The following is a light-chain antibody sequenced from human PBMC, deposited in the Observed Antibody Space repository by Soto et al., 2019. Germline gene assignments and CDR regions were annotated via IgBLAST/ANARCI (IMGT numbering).Light chain of an antibody. CDR2: GAS. CDR1: QSVNSN. J-gene: IGKJ5*01. V-gene: IGKV3D-15*01. Sequence: EIVMTQSPATLSVSPGERATLSCRASQSVNSNLAWYQQKPGQAPRLLIDGASARATGIPARFSGSGSGTEFTLTISSLQSEDFAVYYCQHYNNWPPITFGQGTRLEIK. CDR3: QHYNNWPPIT.